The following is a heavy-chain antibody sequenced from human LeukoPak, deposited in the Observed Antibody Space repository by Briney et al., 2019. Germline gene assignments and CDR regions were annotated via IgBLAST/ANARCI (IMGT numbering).Heavy chain of an antibody. Sequence: GGSLRLSCAASGFTFSSYSMNWVRQAPGKGLEWVSSISSSSYIYYADSVKGRFTISRDNAKNSLYLQMNSLRAEDTAVYYCARASCSGGSCYSGGYYYYYYMDVWGKGTTVTVSS. CDR2: ISSSSYI. CDR3: ARASCSGGSCYSGGYYYYYYMDV. V-gene: IGHV3-21*01. CDR1: GFTFSSYS. D-gene: IGHD2-15*01. J-gene: IGHJ6*03.